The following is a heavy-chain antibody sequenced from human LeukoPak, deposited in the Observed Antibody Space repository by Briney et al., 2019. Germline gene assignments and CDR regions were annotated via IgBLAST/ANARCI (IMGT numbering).Heavy chain of an antibody. D-gene: IGHD5-18*01. V-gene: IGHV1-2*02. Sequence: VASVKVSCKASGYTFTDYYMHWVRQAPGHGLEWMGWINPNNGGTNYAQKFQGRVTMTGDTSISTVYMELSRLRSDDTAVYYCAREGNTAIDTNWFDPWGQGTLVTVSS. CDR3: AREGNTAIDTNWFDP. CDR1: GYTFTDYY. J-gene: IGHJ5*02. CDR2: INPNNGGT.